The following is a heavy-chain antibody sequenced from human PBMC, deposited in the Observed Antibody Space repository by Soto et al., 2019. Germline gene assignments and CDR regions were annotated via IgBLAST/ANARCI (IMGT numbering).Heavy chain of an antibody. CDR3: ARGGTSGWLKGAYDV. CDR2: LIPMFGIP. V-gene: IGHV1-69*01. D-gene: IGHD6-19*01. CDR1: GGTLNKHA. Sequence: QVQLVQSGAEVKKPGSSVKVSCKASGGTLNKHAITWVRRAPGQGLEWLGGLIPMFGIPNYPQKFQGRVIITADDSTNTSDMELSSLTSDDTAVYFCARGGTSGWLKGAYDVWGQGTMVTVSS. J-gene: IGHJ3*01.